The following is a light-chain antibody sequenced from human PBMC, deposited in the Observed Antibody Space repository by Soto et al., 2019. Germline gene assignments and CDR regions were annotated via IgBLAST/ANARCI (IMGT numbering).Light chain of an antibody. Sequence: QSVLTRPPSASGTPGQRVTISCFGSSSNFGSNYVYWYQQLPGTAPKLLIYRNNQRPSGVPDRFSGSKSGTSASLAISGLRSEDEADYYCAAWDDSLSVYYVFGTGTKVTVL. CDR2: RNN. V-gene: IGLV1-47*01. CDR1: SSNFGSNY. J-gene: IGLJ1*01. CDR3: AAWDDSLSVYYV.